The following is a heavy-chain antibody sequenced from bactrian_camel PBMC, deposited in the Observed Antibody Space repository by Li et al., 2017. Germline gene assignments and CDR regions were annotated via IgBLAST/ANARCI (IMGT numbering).Heavy chain of an antibody. CDR2: IDAEVGST. CDR1: RGFDDADA. CDR3: AAGQPWRSLLRDVEYGY. D-gene: IGHD2*01. Sequence: VQLVESGGGSVQIGGSLTLACAASRGFDDADAEWGWFRQAPGKEREGVAGIDAEVGSTIYADSVEGRFTISRDNAKNTLYLQMDSLKPEDTAMYYCAAGQPWRSLLRDVEYGYWGQGTQVTVS. V-gene: IGHV3S1*01. J-gene: IGHJ4*01.